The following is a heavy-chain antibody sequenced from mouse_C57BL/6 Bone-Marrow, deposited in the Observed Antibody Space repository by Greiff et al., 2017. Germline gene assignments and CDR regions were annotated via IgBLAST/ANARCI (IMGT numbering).Heavy chain of an antibody. CDR3: TDYGSAWFAY. J-gene: IGHJ3*01. CDR2: IRLKSDNYAT. D-gene: IGHD1-1*01. CDR1: GFTFSNYW. V-gene: IGHV6-3*01. Sequence: EVKLVESGGGLVQPGGSMKLSCVASGFTFSNYWMNWVRQSPGKGLEWVAQIRLKSDNYATHYAESVKGRFTISRDDSKSSVYLQMNNLRAEDTGIYYCTDYGSAWFAYWGQGTLVTVSA.